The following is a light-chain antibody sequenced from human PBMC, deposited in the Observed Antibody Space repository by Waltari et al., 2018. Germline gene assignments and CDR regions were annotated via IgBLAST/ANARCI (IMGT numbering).Light chain of an antibody. CDR1: SSDVGSHNI. CDR3: CSYAGGTASIL. J-gene: IGLJ2*01. Sequence: QSALTQPASVSGSPGQSITISCTGTSSDVGSHNIVSWYQHHPGKSPKIMIYEDTKRPSGVSNCFSGSKSGNTASLTCAVLQAGDEADYYCCSYAGGTASILLGGGTKLTVL. V-gene: IGLV2-23*01. CDR2: EDT.